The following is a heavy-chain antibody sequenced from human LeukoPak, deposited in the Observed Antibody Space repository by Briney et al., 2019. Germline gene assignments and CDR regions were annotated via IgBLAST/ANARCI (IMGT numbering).Heavy chain of an antibody. CDR1: GLTFSPYG. Sequence: GGSLRLSCTASGLTFSPYGMNWVRQAPMKGLEWVSYISGSSSPIYYADSVKGRFTISRDNTNNSLYLHLTSLRNDDTALYYCAKDERRIAATGSWGFDHWGQGTLVTVSS. J-gene: IGHJ4*02. CDR3: AKDERRIAATGSWGFDH. CDR2: ISGSSSPI. V-gene: IGHV3-48*02. D-gene: IGHD6-13*01.